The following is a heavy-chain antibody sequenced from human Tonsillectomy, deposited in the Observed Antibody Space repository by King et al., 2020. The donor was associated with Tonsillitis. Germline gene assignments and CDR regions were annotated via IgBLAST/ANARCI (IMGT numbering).Heavy chain of an antibody. V-gene: IGHV3-23*04. D-gene: IGHD4-11*01. CDR1: GFTFSTYA. CDR2: ISGAGGST. Sequence: DVQLVESGGGLVQPGGSLRLSCAASGFTFSTYAISWVRQAPGKGLEWVSAISGAGGSTYYADSVRGRFTISRDNSKNTLYLQMSSLRAEDTAVYYCAKALVDYSESYYYYMDVWGKGTTVTVSS. J-gene: IGHJ6*03. CDR3: AKALVDYSESYYYYMDV.